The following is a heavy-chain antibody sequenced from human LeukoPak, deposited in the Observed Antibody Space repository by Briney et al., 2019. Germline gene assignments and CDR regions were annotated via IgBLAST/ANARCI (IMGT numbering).Heavy chain of an antibody. V-gene: IGHV4-59*08. Sequence: SETLSLTCTVSGGSISSYYWSWIRQPPGKGLEWIGYIYYSGSTNYNPSLKSRVTISVDTSKNQFSLKLSSVTAADTAVYYCARLWFGELLYYYFDYWGQGTLVTVSS. D-gene: IGHD3-10*01. CDR2: IYYSGST. CDR1: GGSISSYY. CDR3: ARLWFGELLYYYFDY. J-gene: IGHJ4*02.